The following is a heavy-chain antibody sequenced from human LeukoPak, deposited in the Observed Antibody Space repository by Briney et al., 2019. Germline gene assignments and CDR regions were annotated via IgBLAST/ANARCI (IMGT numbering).Heavy chain of an antibody. J-gene: IGHJ4*02. CDR3: ARQERGLKRVSYQLDS. D-gene: IGHD2-2*01. CDR1: GDSFPFHF. V-gene: IGHV5-51*01. Sequence: GESLKISCKGSGDSFPFHFIAWVRQMPGKGLEWMGIIYPGDSNTRYGPSFQGQVTISVDKSIDTAYLQWSSLKASATAMYYCARQERGLKRVSYQLDSWGQGTLVTVSS. CDR2: IYPGDSNT.